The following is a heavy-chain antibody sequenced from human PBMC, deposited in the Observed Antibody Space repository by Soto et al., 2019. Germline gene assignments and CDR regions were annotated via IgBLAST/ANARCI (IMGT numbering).Heavy chain of an antibody. CDR3: ASGFTLDFFDS. Sequence: PGESLKISCNGSEYNFTTTCIGLVLQVPGKGLEWMGIVYPGDSDTRYSPSFQGRVTISADKSIATAYLHWSSLKASDTAMYFCASGFTLDFFDSWGPGTPVTVSS. J-gene: IGHJ4*02. CDR2: VYPGDSDT. D-gene: IGHD3-10*01. V-gene: IGHV5-51*01. CDR1: EYNFTTTC.